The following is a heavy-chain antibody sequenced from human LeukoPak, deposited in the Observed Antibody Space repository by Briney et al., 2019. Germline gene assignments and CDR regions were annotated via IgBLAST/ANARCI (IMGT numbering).Heavy chain of an antibody. D-gene: IGHD1-26*01. CDR2: ISGSGDST. J-gene: IGHJ5*02. V-gene: IGHV3-23*01. CDR1: GFTFTTYA. CDR3: AKPRIVGVKGHDP. Sequence: PGASLRLSCAASGFTFTTYAMNWVRQAPGKGLEWVSVISGSGDSTYYADSVKGRFTISRDNSKNTLYLQMNSLRAEDTAVYYCAKPRIVGVKGHDPWGQGTLVTVSS.